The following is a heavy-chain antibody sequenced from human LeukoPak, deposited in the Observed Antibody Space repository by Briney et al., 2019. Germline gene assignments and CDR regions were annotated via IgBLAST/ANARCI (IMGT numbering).Heavy chain of an antibody. V-gene: IGHV3-23*01. CDR3: AKSALKGIAAAGTWYFDY. CDR2: ITGSGGST. CDR1: GFTFSSYA. J-gene: IGHJ4*02. D-gene: IGHD6-13*01. Sequence: GGSLRHSCAASGFTFSSYAMSWVRQAPGKGLGWVSAITGSGGSTYYADSVKGRFTISRDNSKNTLYLQMNSLRAEDTAVYYCAKSALKGIAAAGTWYFDYWGQGTLVTVSS.